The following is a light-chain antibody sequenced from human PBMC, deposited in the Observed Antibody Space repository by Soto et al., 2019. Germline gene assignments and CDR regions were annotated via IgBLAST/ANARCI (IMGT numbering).Light chain of an antibody. CDR3: AAWDDSLKRV. CDR2: SNN. V-gene: IGLV1-44*01. CDR1: SSNIGSNP. J-gene: IGLJ2*01. Sequence: QSVLTQPPSASGTPGQRVTISCSGSSSNIGSNPVHWYQQLPGTAPKLLIYSNNQRPSWVPDRFSGSKSGTSASLAISGLQSEDEADYYCAAWDDSLKRVFGGGTKLTVL.